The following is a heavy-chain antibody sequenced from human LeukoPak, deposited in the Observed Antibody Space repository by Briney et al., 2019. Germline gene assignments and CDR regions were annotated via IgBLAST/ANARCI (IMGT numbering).Heavy chain of an antibody. D-gene: IGHD4-17*01. CDR3: ARDGDYGGNYFDY. Sequence: PSETLSLNCAVYGGSFSGYYWSWIRQPPGKGLEWIGEINHSGSTNYNPSLKSRVTISVDTSKNQFSLKLSSVTAADTAVYYCARDGDYGGNYFDYWGQGTLVTVSS. J-gene: IGHJ4*02. CDR2: INHSGST. CDR1: GGSFSGYY. V-gene: IGHV4-34*01.